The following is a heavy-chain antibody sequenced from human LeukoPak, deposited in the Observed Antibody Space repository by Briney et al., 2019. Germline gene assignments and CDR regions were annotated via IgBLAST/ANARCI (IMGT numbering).Heavy chain of an antibody. V-gene: IGHV1-46*01. CDR1: GYTFTTYY. J-gene: IGHJ4*02. D-gene: IGHD6-13*01. CDR3: ARAYSSSWTFDY. Sequence: ASVKVSCKASGYTFTTYYMHWVRQAPGQGFEWMGIINPSGGSTTYAQKFQGRVTMTRDTSTSTVYMELSSLRSEDTAVYYCARAYSSSWTFDYWGQGTLVTVSS. CDR2: INPSGGST.